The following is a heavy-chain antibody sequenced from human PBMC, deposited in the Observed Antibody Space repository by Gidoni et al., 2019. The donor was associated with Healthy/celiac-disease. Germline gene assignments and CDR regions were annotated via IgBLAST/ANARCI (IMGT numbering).Heavy chain of an antibody. CDR1: GYTFTGYY. D-gene: IGHD4-17*01. Sequence: QVQLVQSGAEVKKPGASVKVSCKASGYTFTGYYMHWVRQAPGQGLEWMGWITPNSGGTRYAQNFQGRVTMTRDTSISTAYMELSRLKSDDTAVYYCARVGYGDYVPHFDYWGQGTLVTVSS. V-gene: IGHV1-2*02. J-gene: IGHJ4*02. CDR2: ITPNSGGT. CDR3: ARVGYGDYVPHFDY.